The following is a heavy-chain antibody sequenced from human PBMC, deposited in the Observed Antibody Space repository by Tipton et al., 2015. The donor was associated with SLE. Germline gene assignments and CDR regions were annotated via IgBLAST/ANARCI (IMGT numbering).Heavy chain of an antibody. J-gene: IGHJ3*02. CDR3: ARDLVRGSCAFDI. CDR2: IIPIFGTA. D-gene: IGHD3-10*01. V-gene: IGHV1-69*01. CDR1: GGTFSSYA. Sequence: QLVQSGAEVKKPGSSVKVSCRASGGTFSSYAINWVRQAPGQGLEWMGGIIPIFGTANYAQKFQGRVTITADESTSTAYMELSSLRSEDTAVYYCARDLVRGSCAFDIWGQGTMVTVSS.